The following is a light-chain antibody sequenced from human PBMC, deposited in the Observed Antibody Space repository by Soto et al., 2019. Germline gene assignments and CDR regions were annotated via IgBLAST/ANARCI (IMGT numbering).Light chain of an antibody. J-gene: IGKJ5*01. CDR1: QGISSY. CDR3: QQLNTSIT. V-gene: IGKV1-9*01. Sequence: DIQLTQSPSFLSASVGDRVTITCRASQGISSYLAWYQQKPGKAPKLLIYAASTLQSGVPSRFSGSGSGTEFTLTISSLQPEDFATYYCQQLNTSITFGQGTRLEIK. CDR2: AAS.